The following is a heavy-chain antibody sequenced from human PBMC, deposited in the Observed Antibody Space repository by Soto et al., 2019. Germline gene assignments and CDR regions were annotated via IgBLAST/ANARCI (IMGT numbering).Heavy chain of an antibody. CDR3: ARVEQLWFPWGLSL. Sequence: SETLSLTCTVSGGSISSYYWSWIRQPPGKGLEWIGYIYYSGSTNYNPSLKSRVTISVDTSKNQFSLKLSSVTAADTAVYYCARVEQLWFPWGLSLWGQGTLVTVSS. CDR2: IYYSGST. D-gene: IGHD5-18*01. J-gene: IGHJ4*02. V-gene: IGHV4-59*01. CDR1: GGSISSYY.